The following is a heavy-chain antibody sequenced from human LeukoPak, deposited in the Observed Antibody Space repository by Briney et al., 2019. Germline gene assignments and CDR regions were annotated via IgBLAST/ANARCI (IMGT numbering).Heavy chain of an antibody. CDR3: AREKGAYYYDSSGFHFDY. J-gene: IGHJ4*02. CDR2: INPSGGST. CDR1: GYTFTGYY. V-gene: IGHV1-46*01. D-gene: IGHD3-22*01. Sequence: ASVKVSCKASGYTFTGYYMHWVRQAPGQGLEWMGIINPSGGSTSYAQKFQGRVTMTRDTSTSTVYMELSSLRSEDTAVYYCAREKGAYYYDSSGFHFDYWGQGTLVTVSS.